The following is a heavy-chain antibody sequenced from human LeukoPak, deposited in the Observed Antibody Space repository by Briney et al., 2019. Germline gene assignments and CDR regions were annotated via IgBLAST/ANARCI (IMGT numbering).Heavy chain of an antibody. CDR3: ARGKWPAPTGGNWFDP. V-gene: IGHV4-30-4*01. J-gene: IGHJ5*02. Sequence: PSETLSLTSSVSGDSITSSDYYWQWTRQPPGRGREWIAFFYDNGDNFYNPSLTSRLTCSVETSRNEFSLNLESVTAAGTGVYYCARGKWPAPTGGNWFDPWGPGTLVTVSS. D-gene: IGHD2-2*01. CDR2: FYDNGDN. CDR1: GDSITSSDYY.